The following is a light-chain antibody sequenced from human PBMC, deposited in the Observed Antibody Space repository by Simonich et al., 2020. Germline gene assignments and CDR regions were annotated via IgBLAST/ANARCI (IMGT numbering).Light chain of an antibody. J-gene: IGKJ2*01. CDR1: QSFVYSSKNKNY. CDR2: WAS. CDR3: QQYYSTPYT. Sequence: DIVMTQSPDSLAVSLGERATINCKSSQSFVYSSKNKNYLSWYQQKPGQPPKLLIYWASTRESGVPDRFSGSGSGTDFTLTISSLQAEDVAVYYCQQYYSTPYTFGQGTKLEIK. V-gene: IGKV4-1*01.